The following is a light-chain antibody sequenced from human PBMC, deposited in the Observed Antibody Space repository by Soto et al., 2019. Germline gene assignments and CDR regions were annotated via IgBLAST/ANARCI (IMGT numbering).Light chain of an antibody. CDR2: GAS. CDR3: QQYDKWPTWT. CDR1: QSASRD. Sequence: EIVLTPSPATLSVSPGERATLSCRASQSASRDLAWYQQKPGQAPRLLIYGASTRAPSIPARFSGSGSGRDFTLTISSLQSEDFAVYYCQQYDKWPTWTFGQGTKVDIK. V-gene: IGKV3-15*01. J-gene: IGKJ1*01.